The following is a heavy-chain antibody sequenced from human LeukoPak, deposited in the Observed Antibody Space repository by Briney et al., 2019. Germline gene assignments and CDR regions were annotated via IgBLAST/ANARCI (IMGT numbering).Heavy chain of an antibody. Sequence: GGSLRLSCAASGFTFSDHYMSWIRQAPGKGLEWVSYISSSGSTIYYADSVKGRFTISRDNAKNSLYLQMNSLRAEDTAVYYCARDPRDGYKTDYWGQGTLVTVSS. CDR3: ARDPRDGYKTDY. CDR2: ISSSGSTI. D-gene: IGHD5-24*01. V-gene: IGHV3-11*01. J-gene: IGHJ4*02. CDR1: GFTFSDHY.